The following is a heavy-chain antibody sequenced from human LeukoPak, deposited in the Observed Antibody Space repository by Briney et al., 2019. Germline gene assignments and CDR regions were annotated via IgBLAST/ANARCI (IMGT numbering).Heavy chain of an antibody. CDR3: ARFVTLDY. CDR1: GDSISGYY. J-gene: IGHJ4*02. Sequence: SETLSLTCTVSGDSISGYYWSWIRQPPGKGLEWIAYISYSGSTNYNPSLKNRVTISRDTSKNQLSLRLSSVTAADTAVYYCARFVTLDYWGQGTVDSVSS. CDR2: ISYSGST. V-gene: IGHV4-59*01. D-gene: IGHD2/OR15-2a*01.